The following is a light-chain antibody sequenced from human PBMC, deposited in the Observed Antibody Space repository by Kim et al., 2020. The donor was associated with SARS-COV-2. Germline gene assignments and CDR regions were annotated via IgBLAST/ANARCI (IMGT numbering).Light chain of an antibody. CDR3: CSYAGSYTYV. J-gene: IGLJ1*01. V-gene: IGLV2-11*01. CDR1: SSDVGGYNY. Sequence: GQSLTISCTGTSSDVGGYNYVSWYQQQPGKAPKLMIYDVSKRPSGVPDRFSGSKSGNTASLTISGLQAEDEADYYCCSYAGSYTYVFGTGTKVTVL. CDR2: DVS.